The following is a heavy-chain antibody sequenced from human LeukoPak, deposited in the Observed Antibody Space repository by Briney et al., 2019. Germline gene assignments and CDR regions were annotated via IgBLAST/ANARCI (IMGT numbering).Heavy chain of an antibody. J-gene: IGHJ4*02. CDR1: GGSISSYY. CDR3: ARGSGYSSEYYFDY. D-gene: IGHD5-18*01. Sequence: SETLSLTCTVSGGSISSYYWSWIRQPPGKGLEWTRYIYYSGSTNYNPSLKSRVTISVDTSKNQFSLKLSSVTAADTAVYYCARGSGYSSEYYFDYWGQGTLVTVSS. V-gene: IGHV4-59*01. CDR2: IYYSGST.